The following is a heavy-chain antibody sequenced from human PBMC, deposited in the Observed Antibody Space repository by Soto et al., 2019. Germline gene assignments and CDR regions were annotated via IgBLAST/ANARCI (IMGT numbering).Heavy chain of an antibody. J-gene: IGHJ4*02. CDR2: IYYSGSA. D-gene: IGHD3-3*01. CDR3: ARDTRDDYDFWSGFGT. CDR1: GGSISSGGYY. Sequence: SETLSLTCTVSGGSISSGGYYWSWIRQHPGKGLEWIGYIYYSGSAYYNPSLKSRVTISVDTSKNQFSLKLSSVTAADTAVYYCARDTRDDYDFWSGFGTWGQGTLVTVS. V-gene: IGHV4-31*03.